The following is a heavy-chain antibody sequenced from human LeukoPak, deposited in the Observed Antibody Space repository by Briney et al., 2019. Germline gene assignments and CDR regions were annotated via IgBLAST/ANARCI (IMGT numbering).Heavy chain of an antibody. CDR2: TSGDGITT. V-gene: IGHV3-43*02. CDR1: GFTFHNYA. J-gene: IGHJ4*02. CDR3: ARDHVYGGADY. Sequence: GGSLRLSCAASGFTFHNYAIHWVRQAPGKGLEWVSLTSGDGITTYFADYVKGRFTISRDNSKSSLFLQMNSMRTEDTALYYCARDHVYGGADYWGQGTLVTVSS. D-gene: IGHD5/OR15-5a*01.